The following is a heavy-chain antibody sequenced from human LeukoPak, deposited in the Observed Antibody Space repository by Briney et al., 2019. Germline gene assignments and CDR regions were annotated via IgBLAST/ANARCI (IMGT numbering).Heavy chain of an antibody. D-gene: IGHD2-2*01. V-gene: IGHV4-34*01. J-gene: IGHJ4*02. Sequence: SETLSLTCAVYGGSFSGYYWSWIRQPPGKGLEWIGEINHSGSTNYNPSLKSRVTISVDTSKNQFSLKLSSVTAADTAVYYCARQSSLPDYWGQGTLVTVSS. CDR1: GGSFSGYY. CDR2: INHSGST. CDR3: ARQSSLPDY.